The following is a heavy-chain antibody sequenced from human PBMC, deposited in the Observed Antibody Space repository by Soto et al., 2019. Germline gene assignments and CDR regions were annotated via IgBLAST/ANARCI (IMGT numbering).Heavy chain of an antibody. J-gene: IGHJ4*02. V-gene: IGHV3-30*18. CDR3: AKDRGPLNSYENRNHGLNY. CDR2: MSYDGTRN. D-gene: IGHD3-22*01. Sequence: QVQLVPSGGGVVQPGRSLRLSCTASGFTVSGYGMHWVRQAPGKGLEWVEVMSYDGTRNYYADSVKGRFTISRENSNDTPYLHMTSLRAQDTAVYYCAKDRGPLNSYENRNHGLNYWGQVSLVTVSS. CDR1: GFTVSGYG.